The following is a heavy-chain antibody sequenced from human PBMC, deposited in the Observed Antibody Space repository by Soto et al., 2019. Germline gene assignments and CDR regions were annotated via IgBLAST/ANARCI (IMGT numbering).Heavy chain of an antibody. CDR1: GFTLTNYY. CDR2: INPNSGGT. Sequence: ASVKVSCKASGFTLTNYYMHWVLQAPVQVLEWMAWINPNSGGTNYAQKFQGRVTMTRDTSISTAYMELSRLRSDDTAVYYCARDPLGYCSSTSCPTPYYYYGMDVWGQGTTVTVSS. J-gene: IGHJ6*02. CDR3: ARDPLGYCSSTSCPTPYYYYGMDV. V-gene: IGHV1-2*02. D-gene: IGHD2-2*03.